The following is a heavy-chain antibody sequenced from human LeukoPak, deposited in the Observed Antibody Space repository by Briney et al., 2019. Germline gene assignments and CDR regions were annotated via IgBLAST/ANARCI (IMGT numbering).Heavy chain of an antibody. CDR2: IYYSGST. CDR1: GGSFRSSSYY. V-gene: IGHV4-39*01. CDR3: ARKTMIVVVNWFDP. J-gene: IGHJ5*02. Sequence: PSETLSLTCTVSGGSFRSSSYYWGWIRQTPGKGLEWIGCIYYSGSTYYNPSLKSRVTISVDTSKNQFSLKLSSVTAADTAVYYCARKTMIVVVNWFDPWGQGTLVTVSS. D-gene: IGHD3-22*01.